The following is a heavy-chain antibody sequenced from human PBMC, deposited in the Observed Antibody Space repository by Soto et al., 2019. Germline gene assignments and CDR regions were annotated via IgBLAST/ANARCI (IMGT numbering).Heavy chain of an antibody. CDR1: GFTFSSYY. CDR3: AREGSSWPGPFDY. Sequence: VQLVESGGGLVQPGGSLRLSCAASGFTFSSYYMSWVRQAQGKGLEWVAVISYDGSNKYYADSVKGRFTISRDNSKNTLYLQMNSLRAEDTAVYYCAREGSSWPGPFDYWGQGTLVTVSS. CDR2: ISYDGSNK. J-gene: IGHJ4*02. D-gene: IGHD6-13*01. V-gene: IGHV3-30-3*01.